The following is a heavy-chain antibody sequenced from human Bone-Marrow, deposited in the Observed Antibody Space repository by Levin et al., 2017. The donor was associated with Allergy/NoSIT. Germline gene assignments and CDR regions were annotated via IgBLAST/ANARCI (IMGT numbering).Heavy chain of an antibody. CDR1: GDSVSSNSYY. Sequence: ASETLSLTCTVSGDSVSSNSYYWGWIRQPPGKGLEYIGTIYYSGTTYYNPSLKSRLTISLDTSKNQFSLKLTSVTAADTAVYYCARDPLRDAFDIWGQGTMVTVSS. J-gene: IGHJ3*02. CDR3: ARDPLRDAFDI. CDR2: IYYSGTT. V-gene: IGHV4-39*07.